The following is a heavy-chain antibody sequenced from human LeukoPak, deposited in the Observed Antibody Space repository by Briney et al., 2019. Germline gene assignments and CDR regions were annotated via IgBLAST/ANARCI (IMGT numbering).Heavy chain of an antibody. V-gene: IGHV5-51*01. CDR2: IYPGDSDT. Sequence: GESLKISCKGSGYSFTSYWIGWVRQMPGKGVEWMGIIYPGDSDTRYSPSFQGQVTISADKSISTAYLQWSSLKASDTAMYYCASSPVEWFGADADKDDPRLYYFDYWGQGTLVTVSS. J-gene: IGHJ4*02. D-gene: IGHD3-10*01. CDR3: ASSPVEWFGADADKDDPRLYYFDY. CDR1: GYSFTSYW.